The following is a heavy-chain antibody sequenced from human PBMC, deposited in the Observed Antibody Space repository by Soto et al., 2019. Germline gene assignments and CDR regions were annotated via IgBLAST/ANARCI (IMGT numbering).Heavy chain of an antibody. D-gene: IGHD5-18*01. V-gene: IGHV3-43*01. CDR1: EFTFADYT. J-gene: IGHJ4*02. CDR2: IGWDVVST. CDR3: AKDRVDTAMDYYLDY. Sequence: GGSLRLSFAAPEFTFADYTIHWFLQAPGRGRNWFSLIGWDVVSTYYADSMKVRFTISRDNSKNSLFLQMNSLRTEDTALYYCAKDRVDTAMDYYLDYWGQGTLVTVSS.